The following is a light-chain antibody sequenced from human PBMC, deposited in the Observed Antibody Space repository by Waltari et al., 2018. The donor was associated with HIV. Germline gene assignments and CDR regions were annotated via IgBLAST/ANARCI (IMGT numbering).Light chain of an antibody. V-gene: IGLV3-10*01. CDR2: EDN. CDR3: YSTDSSGDYRV. J-gene: IGLJ2*01. Sequence: SYELTQPPSVSVSPGQTARITCSGDALSKKYAYWYQQKSGQAPVLVILEDNKRPSGIPERFSGSSSGTMATLTISGAQVEDEGDYYCYSTDSSGDYRVFGGGTKLSVL. CDR1: ALSKKY.